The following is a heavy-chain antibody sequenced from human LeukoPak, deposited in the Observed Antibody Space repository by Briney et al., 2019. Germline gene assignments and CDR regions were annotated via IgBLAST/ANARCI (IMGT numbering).Heavy chain of an antibody. D-gene: IGHD3-22*01. J-gene: IGHJ4*02. V-gene: IGHV3-66*01. Sequence: GGSLRLSCAASGFTVSSNYMSWVRQAPGKGLEWVSVIYSGGSTYYSDSVKGRFTISRDNSKNTLYLQMNSLRAEGTAVYYCAISTYYYDSSGYPFDYWGQGTLVTVSS. CDR3: AISTYYYDSSGYPFDY. CDR2: IYSGGST. CDR1: GFTVSSNY.